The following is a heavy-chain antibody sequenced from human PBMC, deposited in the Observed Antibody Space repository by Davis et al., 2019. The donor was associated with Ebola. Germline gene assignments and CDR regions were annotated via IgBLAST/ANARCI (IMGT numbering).Heavy chain of an antibody. CDR1: GITFSSYS. CDR2: ISSSSSFK. V-gene: IGHV3-21*01. J-gene: IGHJ4*02. CDR3: ARDTNYYDSSGYLYYFGY. D-gene: IGHD3-22*01. Sequence: GGSLRLSCAASGITFSSYSRNRVPEAPGKGLEWVSCISSSSSFKYYADSVKGRITISRDNATNSLYLQMNSLRAEDTAVYYCARDTNYYDSSGYLYYFGYWVQGTLVPVSS.